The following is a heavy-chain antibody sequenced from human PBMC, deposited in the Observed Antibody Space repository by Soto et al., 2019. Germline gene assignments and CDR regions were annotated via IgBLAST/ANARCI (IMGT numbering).Heavy chain of an antibody. Sequence: PSETLSLTCIVSGGSISSSSYSWAWIRQPPGKGLEWIGTIYYGGNTYYNPSLKSRVTISVDTSKNQFSLKLSSVTAADTAVYYCASPDGSGSYFDYWGQGTLVTVS. J-gene: IGHJ4*02. V-gene: IGHV4-39*01. CDR1: GGSISSSSYS. D-gene: IGHD3-10*01. CDR3: ASPDGSGSYFDY. CDR2: IYYGGNT.